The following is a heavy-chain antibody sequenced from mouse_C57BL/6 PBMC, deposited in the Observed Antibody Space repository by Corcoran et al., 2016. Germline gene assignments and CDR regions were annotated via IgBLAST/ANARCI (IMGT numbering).Heavy chain of an antibody. CDR3: ARDRITTVGYFDY. D-gene: IGHD1-1*01. CDR1: GYSITSGYY. CDR2: ISYDGSN. V-gene: IGHV3-6*01. Sequence: DVQLQESGPGLVKPSQSLSLTCSVTGYSITSGYYWNWIRQFPGNKLEWMGYISYDGSNNYNPSLKNRISITRDTPKNQFFLKLNSVTTEDTATYYCARDRITTVGYFDYWGQGTTLTVSS. J-gene: IGHJ2*01.